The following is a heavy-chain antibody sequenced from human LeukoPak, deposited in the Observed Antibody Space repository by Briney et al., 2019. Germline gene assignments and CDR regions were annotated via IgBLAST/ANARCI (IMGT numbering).Heavy chain of an antibody. J-gene: IGHJ5*02. CDR3: ARDVVGATDWFDP. V-gene: IGHV4-39*07. CDR1: GGSISSSSYY. CDR2: IYYSGST. D-gene: IGHD1-26*01. Sequence: SETLSLTCTVSGGSISSSSYYWGWIRQPPGKGLEWIGSIYYSGSTYYNPSLKSRVTISVDTSKNQFSLKLGSVTAADTAVYYSARDVVGATDWFDPWGQGTLVTVSS.